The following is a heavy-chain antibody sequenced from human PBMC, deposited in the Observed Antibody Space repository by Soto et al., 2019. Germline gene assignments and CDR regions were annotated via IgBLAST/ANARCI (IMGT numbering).Heavy chain of an antibody. J-gene: IGHJ4*02. CDR1: GYAFTGYY. CDR3: ASYYYGSGSPFDY. D-gene: IGHD3-10*01. V-gene: IGHV1-2*02. Sequence: WASVKVSCKASGYAFTGYYMHWVRQAPGQGLEWMGWINPNSGGTNYAQKFQGRVTMTRDTYISKAYMELSRLRSDDTAVYYCASYYYGSGSPFDYWGQGDLVTVSS. CDR2: INPNSGGT.